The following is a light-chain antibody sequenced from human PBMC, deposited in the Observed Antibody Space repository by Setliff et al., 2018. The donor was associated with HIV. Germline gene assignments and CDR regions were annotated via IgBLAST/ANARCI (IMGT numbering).Light chain of an antibody. CDR3: CSYAGSYTWV. CDR2: DVS. V-gene: IGLV2-11*01. J-gene: IGLJ1*01. Sequence: QSVLTQPRSMSGSPGQSVTISCTGTSSDVGGYNYVSWYQQHPGNAPKLIIYDVSERPSGVPDRFSGSKSGNTASLTISGLQAEDEADYYCCSYAGSYTWVFGTGTKVTVL. CDR1: SSDVGGYNY.